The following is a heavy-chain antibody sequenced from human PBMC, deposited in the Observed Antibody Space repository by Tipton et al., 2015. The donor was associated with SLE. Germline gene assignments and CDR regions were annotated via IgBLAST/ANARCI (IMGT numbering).Heavy chain of an antibody. CDR2: IYYSGST. CDR3: ATLYYYDSDF. D-gene: IGHD3-22*01. Sequence: TLSLTCTASGGSISSSSYYWGWIRQPPGKGLEWIGSIYYSGSTYYNPSLKSRVTMSVDTSKNQFSLKLSSVTAADTAVYYCATLYYYDSDFWGQGTMVTVSS. V-gene: IGHV4-39*01. J-gene: IGHJ3*01. CDR1: GGSISSSSYY.